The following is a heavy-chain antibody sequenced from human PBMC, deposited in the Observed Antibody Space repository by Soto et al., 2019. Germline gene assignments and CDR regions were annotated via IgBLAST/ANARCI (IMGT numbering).Heavy chain of an antibody. Sequence: SVKVSCTASGGTFSSYAISWVRQAPGQGLEWMGGIIPIFGTANYAQKFQGRVTITADESTSTAYMELSSLRSEDTAVYYCARAGYYGSGSHYYGMDVWGQGTTVTVSS. CDR2: IIPIFGTA. V-gene: IGHV1-69*13. CDR1: GGTFSSYA. CDR3: ARAGYYGSGSHYYGMDV. D-gene: IGHD3-10*01. J-gene: IGHJ6*02.